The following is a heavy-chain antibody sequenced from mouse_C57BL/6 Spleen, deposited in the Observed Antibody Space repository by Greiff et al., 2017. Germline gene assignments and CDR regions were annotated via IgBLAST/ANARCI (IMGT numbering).Heavy chain of an antibody. Sequence: VQLQQSGAELVMPGASVKLSCKASGYTFTSYWMHWVKQRPGQGLEWIGEIDPSDSYTNYNQKFKGKSTLTVDKSSSTAYMQLSSLTSEDSAVYYCARGTTVVEGGFDYWGQGTTLTVSS. V-gene: IGHV1-69*01. CDR2: IDPSDSYT. CDR1: GYTFTSYW. CDR3: ARGTTVVEGGFDY. J-gene: IGHJ2*01. D-gene: IGHD1-1*01.